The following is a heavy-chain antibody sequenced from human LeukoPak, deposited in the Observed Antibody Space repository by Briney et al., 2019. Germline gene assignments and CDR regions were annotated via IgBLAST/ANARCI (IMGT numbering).Heavy chain of an antibody. Sequence: ASVKVSCKASGYTFTSYGISWVRQAPGQGLEWMGWISAYNGNTNYAQKLQGRVTMTTDTSTSTAYMELRSLRSDDTAVYYCARRWELEANEDNWFDPWGQGTLVTVSS. V-gene: IGHV1-18*01. CDR3: ARRWELEANEDNWFDP. D-gene: IGHD1-26*01. J-gene: IGHJ5*02. CDR2: ISAYNGNT. CDR1: GYTFTSYG.